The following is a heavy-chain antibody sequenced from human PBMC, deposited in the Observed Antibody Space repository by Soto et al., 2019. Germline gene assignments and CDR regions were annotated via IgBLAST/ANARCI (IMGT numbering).Heavy chain of an antibody. Sequence: LRLSCAASGFTFSTYALSWGRQAPGKGLEWVSAISANGQGIYYADSVRGRFTISRDNSKNTIFLHMDSLRAEDTAVYYCAKDRNYPRDQFHYWGQGTLVTVSS. CDR2: ISANGQGI. J-gene: IGHJ4*02. D-gene: IGHD1-7*01. CDR3: AKDRNYPRDQFHY. CDR1: GFTFSTYA. V-gene: IGHV3-23*01.